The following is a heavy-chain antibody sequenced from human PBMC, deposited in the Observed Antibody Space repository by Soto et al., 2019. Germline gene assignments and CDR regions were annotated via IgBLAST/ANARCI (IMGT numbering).Heavy chain of an antibody. Sequence: GESLKISCKGSGYSFTSYWIGWVRQMPGKGLEWMGIIYPGDSDTRYSPSFQGQVTISADKSISTAYLQWSSLKASDTAMYYCARLRAENGGYCSGGSCYPGVGYYYYMDVWGKGTTVTVSS. CDR2: IYPGDSDT. D-gene: IGHD2-15*01. V-gene: IGHV5-51*01. CDR3: ARLRAENGGYCSGGSCYPGVGYYYYMDV. J-gene: IGHJ6*03. CDR1: GYSFTSYW.